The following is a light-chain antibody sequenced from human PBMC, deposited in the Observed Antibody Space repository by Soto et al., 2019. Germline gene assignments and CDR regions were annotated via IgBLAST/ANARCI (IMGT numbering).Light chain of an antibody. V-gene: IGKV3-15*01. Sequence: EKMLSLSPATLSASTGERVTLSCRATQSVSYNLAWYQQIPGQAPRLLIYGASSRASGIPARFSGRGAGRAFTLTISGLEPQDFAVYYCQQYGSSHPISFGQGTRLEI. CDR3: QQYGSSHPIS. CDR1: QSVSYN. CDR2: GAS. J-gene: IGKJ5*01.